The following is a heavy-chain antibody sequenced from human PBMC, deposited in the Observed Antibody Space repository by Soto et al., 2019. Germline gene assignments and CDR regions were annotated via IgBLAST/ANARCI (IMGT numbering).Heavy chain of an antibody. J-gene: IGHJ5*02. D-gene: IGHD3-3*01. CDR1: GYSLSGYY. CDR3: ARGQRFSDSFDP. CDR2: INPNSGGT. V-gene: IGHV1-2*02. Sequence: ASVKVSCKASGYSLSGYYLHWVRQAPGQGPEWMGWINPNSGGTKYVQKFQGRVTMTRDTSISTVYLELSRLRSDDTAVYYCARGQRFSDSFDPWGQGTLVTVSS.